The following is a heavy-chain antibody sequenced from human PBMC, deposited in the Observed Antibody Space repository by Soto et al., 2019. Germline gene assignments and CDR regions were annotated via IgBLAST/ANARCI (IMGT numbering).Heavy chain of an antibody. Sequence: ASVKVSCKASGGTFSSYAISWVRQAPGQGLEWMGGIIPIFGTANYAQKFQGRVTITADESTSTAYMELNSLRSEDTAVYYCARGNYYDSSGYNDAFDIWGQGTMVTVSS. V-gene: IGHV1-69*13. CDR1: GGTFSSYA. CDR3: ARGNYYDSSGYNDAFDI. D-gene: IGHD3-22*01. J-gene: IGHJ3*02. CDR2: IIPIFGTA.